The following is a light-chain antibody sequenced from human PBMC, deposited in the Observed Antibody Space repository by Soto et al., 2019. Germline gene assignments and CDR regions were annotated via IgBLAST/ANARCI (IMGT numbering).Light chain of an antibody. Sequence: DIQMTQSPSTLSASVGDRVTITCRASQSISSWLAWYQQKPGKAPKLLIYKTSSLKSGVPSRFSGSGSGTEFTRTISSLQADDFATYYCQQSRVFGPGTKVDIK. CDR3: QQSRV. CDR1: QSISSW. CDR2: KTS. J-gene: IGKJ3*01. V-gene: IGKV1-5*03.